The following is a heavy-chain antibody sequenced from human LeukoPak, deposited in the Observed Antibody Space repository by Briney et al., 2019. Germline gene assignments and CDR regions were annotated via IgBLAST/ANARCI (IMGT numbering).Heavy chain of an antibody. CDR1: GFTFSSYA. V-gene: IGHV3-23*01. D-gene: IGHD4-17*01. CDR2: ISGSGGST. Sequence: GGSLRLSCAASGFTFSSYALSWVRQAPGKGLEWVSAISGSGGSTYYADSVKGRFTISRDNSKNTLYLQMNSLRAEDTAVYYCAKGDYGDYVYYFDYWGQGTLVTVSS. J-gene: IGHJ4*02. CDR3: AKGDYGDYVYYFDY.